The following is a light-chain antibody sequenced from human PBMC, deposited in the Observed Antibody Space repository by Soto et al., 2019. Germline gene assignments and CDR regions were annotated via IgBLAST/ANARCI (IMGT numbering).Light chain of an antibody. CDR2: GAS. CDR3: QQYHNWPSWT. CDR1: QSVSSN. J-gene: IGKJ1*01. V-gene: IGKV3-15*01. Sequence: EIVMTQSPATLSVSPGERATLSCRASQSVSSNLAWYQQKPGQAPRLXXYGASTRATGIPARFSGSGSGTELTLTISSLQSEDFAVYHCQQYHNWPSWTFGQGTKVDIK.